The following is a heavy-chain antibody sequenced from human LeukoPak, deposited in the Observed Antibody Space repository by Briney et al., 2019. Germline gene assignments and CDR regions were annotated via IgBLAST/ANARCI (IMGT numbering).Heavy chain of an antibody. J-gene: IGHJ4*02. CDR1: GFTVSSNY. D-gene: IGHD6-19*01. CDR2: IYSGGST. V-gene: IGHV3-53*05. Sequence: GGSLRLSCAASGFTVSSNYMSWVRQAPGKGLEWVSVIYSGGSTYYADSVKGRFTISRDNSKNTLYLQMNSLRAEDTAVYYCARARGSGWSRAPPGYWGQGTLVTVSS. CDR3: ARARGSGWSRAPPGY.